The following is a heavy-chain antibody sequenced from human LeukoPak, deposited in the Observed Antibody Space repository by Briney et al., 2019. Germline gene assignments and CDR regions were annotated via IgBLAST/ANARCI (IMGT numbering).Heavy chain of an antibody. D-gene: IGHD2-21*02. CDR3: AKSDCGGDCHLLDY. J-gene: IGHJ4*02. CDR1: GFTFSSYA. CDR2: FGGSGGTI. V-gene: IGHV3-23*01. Sequence: GGSLRLSCAASGFTFSSYAMSWVRQAPGKGLEWVSHFGGSGGTIYYADSVKGRFTISRDNSKKTLYLQMSSLRAEDTAVYYCAKSDCGGDCHLLDYWGQGTLVTVSS.